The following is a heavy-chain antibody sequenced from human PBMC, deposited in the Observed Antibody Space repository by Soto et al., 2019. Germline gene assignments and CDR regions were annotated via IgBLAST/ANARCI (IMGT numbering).Heavy chain of an antibody. Sequence: GGSLRLSCAASGFTFSSYAMHWVRQAPGKGLEWVAVISYDGSNKYYADSVKGRFTISRDNSKNTLYLQMNSLRAEDTAVYYCAREEPIRLRSRGMDVWGQGTTVTVSS. J-gene: IGHJ6*02. V-gene: IGHV3-30-3*01. CDR1: GFTFSSYA. CDR3: AREEPIRLRSRGMDV. CDR2: ISYDGSNK. D-gene: IGHD5-12*01.